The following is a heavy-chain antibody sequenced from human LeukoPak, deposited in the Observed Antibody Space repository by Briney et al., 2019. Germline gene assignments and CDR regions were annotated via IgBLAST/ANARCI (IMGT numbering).Heavy chain of an antibody. Sequence: SETLSLTCTVSGGSISSYYWSWIRQPPGKGLEWIGYIYYSGSTNYNPSLKSRVTISVDTSKNQFSLKLSSVTAADTAVYYCARERAVNPYSSGWAYYFDYWGQGTLVTVSS. J-gene: IGHJ4*02. D-gene: IGHD6-19*01. CDR1: GGSISSYY. CDR2: IYYSGST. V-gene: IGHV4-59*01. CDR3: ARERAVNPYSSGWAYYFDY.